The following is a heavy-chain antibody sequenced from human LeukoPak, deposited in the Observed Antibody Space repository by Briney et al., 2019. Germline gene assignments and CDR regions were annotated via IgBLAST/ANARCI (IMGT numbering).Heavy chain of an antibody. CDR1: GFTFSTYA. V-gene: IGHV3-23*01. CDR2: ISDSGGST. CDR3: ARDCSSSSCSGSGFDY. D-gene: IGHD2-2*01. Sequence: PGGSLRLSCAASGFTFSTYAMSWVRQAPGKGLEWVSAISDSGGSTYYADSVKGRFTISRDNSKNTLYLQMNSLRDEDTAVYYCARDCSSSSCSGSGFDYWGQGTLVTVSS. J-gene: IGHJ4*02.